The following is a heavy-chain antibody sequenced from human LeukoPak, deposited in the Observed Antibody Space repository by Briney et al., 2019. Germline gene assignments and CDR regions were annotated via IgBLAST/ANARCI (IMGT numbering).Heavy chain of an antibody. D-gene: IGHD3-22*01. CDR2: IYYSGST. Sequence: SETLSLTCTVSGGSISSYYWSWIRQPPGKGLEWIGYIYYSGSTNYNPSLKSRVTISVDTSKNQFSLKLSSVTAADTAVYYCASVTYYYDSSGYPSWFDPWGQGTLVTVSS. CDR3: ASVTYYYDSSGYPSWFDP. V-gene: IGHV4-59*08. CDR1: GGSISSYY. J-gene: IGHJ5*02.